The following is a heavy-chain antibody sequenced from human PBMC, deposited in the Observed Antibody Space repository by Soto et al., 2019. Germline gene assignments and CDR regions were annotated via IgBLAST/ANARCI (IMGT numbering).Heavy chain of an antibody. CDR1: GGSISSSSYY. CDR3: ASRSIAVAGMGFDY. V-gene: IGHV4-39*01. CDR2: IYYSGST. J-gene: IGHJ4*02. D-gene: IGHD6-19*01. Sequence: QLQLQESGPGLVKPSETLSLTCTVSGGSISSSSYYWGWIRQPPGKGLEWIGSIYYSGSTYYNPSLKSRVTISVDTSKNQFSLKLSSVTAADMAVYYCASRSIAVAGMGFDYWGQGTWSPSPQ.